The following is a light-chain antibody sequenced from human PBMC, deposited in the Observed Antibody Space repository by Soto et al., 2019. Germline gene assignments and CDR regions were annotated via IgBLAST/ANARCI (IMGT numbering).Light chain of an antibody. V-gene: IGLV1-47*02. CDR2: SNN. Sequence: QSVVTQLPSASGSPGPRVTISFSGGSSNIGTNNVYWYQLVQGTAPKLLMYSNNQRPSGVTDRFSGSKSGTSASLAIIGLRSEDEADYFCATWEDRLGGPVCGGGTKLTVL. CDR1: SSNIGTNN. CDR3: ATWEDRLGGPV. J-gene: IGLJ3*02.